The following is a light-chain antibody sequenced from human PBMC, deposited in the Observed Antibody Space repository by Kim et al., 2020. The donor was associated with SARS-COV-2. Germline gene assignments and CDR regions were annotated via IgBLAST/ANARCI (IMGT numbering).Light chain of an antibody. Sequence: EIVLTQSPATLSLSPGERATLSCRASQGVSNYLAWFQQKPGQAPRLLIYDVSNRATGIPARFSGSGSRTDFTLTISSLEPEDFGVYYCQQRSDWPYTFGQGTKLEIK. CDR1: QGVSNY. J-gene: IGKJ2*01. CDR2: DVS. CDR3: QQRSDWPYT. V-gene: IGKV3-11*01.